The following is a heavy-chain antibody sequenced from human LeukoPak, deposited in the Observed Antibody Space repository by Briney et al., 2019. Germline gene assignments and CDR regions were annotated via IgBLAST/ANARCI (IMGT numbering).Heavy chain of an antibody. D-gene: IGHD3-3*01. V-gene: IGHV2-5*02. CDR3: ALHSEVGVVNDY. Sequence: SGPTLVNPTQTLTLTCTFSGFSLSTSGVGVGWIRQPPGKALEWLAPIYWDDDKRYSPSLKSRLTIAKDTSKNQVVLTMTNMDPVDTATYYCALHSEVGVVNDYWGQGTLVTVSS. CDR2: IYWDDDK. J-gene: IGHJ4*02. CDR1: GFSLSTSGVG.